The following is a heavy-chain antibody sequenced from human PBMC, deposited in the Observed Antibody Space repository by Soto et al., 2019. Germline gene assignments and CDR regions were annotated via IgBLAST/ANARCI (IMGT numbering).Heavy chain of an antibody. Sequence: EVQLVESGGDLVKPGGSLRLSCAASGFSFSNAWMNWVRQAPGKGLEWVGRIKRKIDGEATDYAGPVKGRFTVFRDDSKSALYLQMNSLKGDDTAVYYCTTGSVDGVWGQGTTVTVS. D-gene: IGHD2-15*01. CDR1: GFSFSNAW. J-gene: IGHJ6*02. CDR2: IKRKIDGEAT. CDR3: TTGSVDGV. V-gene: IGHV3-15*07.